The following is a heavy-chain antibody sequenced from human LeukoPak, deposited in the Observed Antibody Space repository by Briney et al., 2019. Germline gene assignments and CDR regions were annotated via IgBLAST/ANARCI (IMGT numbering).Heavy chain of an antibody. Sequence: GSSVQVSCKSSGYTFTNYDIRWLRQPPGQGLEWMGSINPYTGNTDYTQKFQGRVTMTTDTSTSTAYMELRSLRSDDTAVYYCATGGSGWHQDYWGRGTLVTVSS. CDR3: ATGGSGWHQDY. J-gene: IGHJ4*02. CDR1: GYTFTNYD. V-gene: IGHV1-18*01. CDR2: INPYTGNT. D-gene: IGHD6-19*01.